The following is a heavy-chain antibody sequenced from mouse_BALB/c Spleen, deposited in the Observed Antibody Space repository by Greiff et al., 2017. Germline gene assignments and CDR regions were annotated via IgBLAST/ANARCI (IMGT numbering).Heavy chain of an antibody. V-gene: IGHV2-9*02. CDR1: GFSLTSYG. CDR3: ARVYDYHWYFDV. Sequence: VKLQESGPGLVAPSQSLSITCTVSGFSLTSYGVHWVRQPPGKGLEWLGVIWAGGSTNYNSALMSRLSISKDNSKSQVFLKMNSLQTDDTAMYYCARVYDYHWYFDVWGAGTTVTVSS. D-gene: IGHD2-4*01. J-gene: IGHJ1*01. CDR2: IWAGGST.